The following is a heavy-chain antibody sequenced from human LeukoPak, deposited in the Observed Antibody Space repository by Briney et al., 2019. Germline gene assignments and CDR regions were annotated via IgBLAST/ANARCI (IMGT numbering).Heavy chain of an antibody. J-gene: IGHJ4*02. CDR2: MNPNSGNT. D-gene: IGHD6-6*01. CDR1: GYTFTSYD. Sequence: ASVKVSCKASGYTFTSYDINRVRQATGQGLEWMGWMNPNSGNTGYAQKFQGRVTMTRNTSISTAYMELSSLRSEDTAVYYCARGSIAARRYYFDYWGQGTLVTVSS. CDR3: ARGSIAARRYYFDY. V-gene: IGHV1-8*01.